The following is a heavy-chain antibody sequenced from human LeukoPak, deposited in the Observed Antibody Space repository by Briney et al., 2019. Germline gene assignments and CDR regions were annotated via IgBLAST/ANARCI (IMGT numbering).Heavy chain of an antibody. Sequence: KPSETLSFTCTVSGGSISSSSYYWGWIRQPPGTGLEWIGSIYYSGSSYFNSSLKSRVTMSVDTSNNQFSLKMTSVTAADTAVYYCARLDYGDHATDSWGQGTLVTVSS. CDR1: GGSISSSSYY. D-gene: IGHD4-17*01. J-gene: IGHJ5*01. CDR2: IYYSGSS. V-gene: IGHV4-39*01. CDR3: ARLDYGDHATDS.